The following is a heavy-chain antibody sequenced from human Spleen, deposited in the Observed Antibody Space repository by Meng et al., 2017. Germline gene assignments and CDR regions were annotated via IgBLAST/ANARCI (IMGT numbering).Heavy chain of an antibody. CDR2: TYYRSKWYN. J-gene: IGHJ3*02. CDR3: ARGDDMTGAAAGTQYDAFDI. Sequence: SQTLSLTCAISGDSVSSNSAAWNWIRQSPSRGLEWLGRTYYRSKWYNDYAVSVKSRITINPDTSKNQFSLQLNSVTPEDTAVYYCARGDDMTGAAAGTQYDAFDIWGQGTMVTGSS. CDR1: GDSVSSNSAA. V-gene: IGHV6-1*01. D-gene: IGHD6-13*01.